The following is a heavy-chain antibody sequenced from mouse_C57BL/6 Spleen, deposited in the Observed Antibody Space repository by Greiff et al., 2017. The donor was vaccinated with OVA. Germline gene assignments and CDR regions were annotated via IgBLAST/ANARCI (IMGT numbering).Heavy chain of an antibody. CDR1: GFTFSSYT. V-gene: IGHV5-9*01. D-gene: IGHD1-2*01. J-gene: IGHJ4*01. Sequence: DVHLVESGGGLVKPGGSLKLSCAASGFTFSSYTMSWVRQTPEKRLEWVATISGGGGNTYYPDSVKGRFTISRDNAKNTLYLQMSSLRSEDTALYYCARHGGITTAAMDYWGQGTSVTVSS. CDR3: ARHGGITTAAMDY. CDR2: ISGGGGNT.